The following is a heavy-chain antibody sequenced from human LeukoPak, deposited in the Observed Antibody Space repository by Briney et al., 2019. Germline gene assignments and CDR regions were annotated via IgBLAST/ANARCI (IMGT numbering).Heavy chain of an antibody. CDR3: ARDKRVYYGSGSQY. CDR2: INPNSGGI. Sequence: ASVKVSCKASGYTFTGYYMHWVRQAPGQGLEWMGRINPNSGGINYAQKFQGRVTMTRDTSISTAYMELSRLRSGDTAVYYCARDKRVYYGSGSQYWGQGTLVTVSS. V-gene: IGHV1-2*06. CDR1: GYTFTGYY. J-gene: IGHJ4*02. D-gene: IGHD3-10*01.